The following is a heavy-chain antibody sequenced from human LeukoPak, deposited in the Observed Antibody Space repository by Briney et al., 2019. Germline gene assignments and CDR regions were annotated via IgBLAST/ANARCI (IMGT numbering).Heavy chain of an antibody. CDR2: IYYSGST. CDR3: ARTYYYDSSGYFNMDV. D-gene: IGHD3-22*01. Sequence: SETLSLTCAVSGGSIGSYYWSWIRQPPGKGLEWIGYIYYSGSTNYNPSLKSRVTISVDTSKNQFSLKLSSVTAADTAVYYCARTYYYDSSGYFNMDVWGKGTTVTISS. J-gene: IGHJ6*03. CDR1: GGSIGSYY. V-gene: IGHV4-59*01.